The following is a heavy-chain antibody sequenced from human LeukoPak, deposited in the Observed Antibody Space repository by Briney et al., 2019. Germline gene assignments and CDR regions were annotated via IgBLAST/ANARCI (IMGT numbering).Heavy chain of an antibody. Sequence: RASVEVSCKASGGTFSSYTISWVRQAPGQGLEWMGRIIPILGIANYAQKFQGRVTITADKSTSTAYMELSSLRSEDTAVYYCQLNIVVVPAAIREVGATPAYWGQGTLVTVSS. CDR1: GGTFSSYT. D-gene: IGHD2-2*02. J-gene: IGHJ4*02. CDR3: QLNIVVVPAAIREVGATPAY. V-gene: IGHV1-69*02. CDR2: IIPILGIA.